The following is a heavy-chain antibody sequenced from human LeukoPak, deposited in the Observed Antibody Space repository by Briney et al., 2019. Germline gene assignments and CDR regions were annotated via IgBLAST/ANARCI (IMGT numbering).Heavy chain of an antibody. D-gene: IGHD6-19*01. V-gene: IGHV4-59*01. Sequence: KPSETLSLTCAVYGGSFSAYYWSWLRQPPGKGLEWIGYIYYSGSTNYNPSLKSRVTISVDTSKNQFSLKLSSVTAADTAVYYCARVVAVAAPKSSSIYYYYMDVWGKGTTVTISS. CDR2: IYYSGST. CDR1: GGSFSAYY. J-gene: IGHJ6*03. CDR3: ARVVAVAAPKSSSIYYYYMDV.